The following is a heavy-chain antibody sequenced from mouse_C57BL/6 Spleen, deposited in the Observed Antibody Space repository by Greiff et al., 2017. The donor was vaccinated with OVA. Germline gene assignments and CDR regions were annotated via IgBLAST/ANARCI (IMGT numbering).Heavy chain of an antibody. Sequence: QVQLKQPGAELVKPGASVKLSCKASGYTFTSYWMHWVKQRPGQGLEWIGMIHPNSGSTNYNEKFKSKATLTVDKSSSTAYMQLSSLTSEDSAVYYCARDEAYYDYDEGFAYWGQGTLVTVSA. CDR2: IHPNSGST. V-gene: IGHV1-64*01. CDR3: ARDEAYYDYDEGFAY. D-gene: IGHD2-4*01. CDR1: GYTFTSYW. J-gene: IGHJ3*01.